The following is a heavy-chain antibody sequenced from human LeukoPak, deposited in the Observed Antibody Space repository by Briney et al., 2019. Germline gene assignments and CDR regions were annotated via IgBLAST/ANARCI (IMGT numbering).Heavy chain of an antibody. CDR3: AKDFDYGDYVGWFDP. Sequence: GGSLRLSCAASGFTFSSYAMSWVRQAPGKGLEWVSAISGSGGSTYYADSVKGRFTISRDNSKTTLYLQMNSLRAEDTAVYYCAKDFDYGDYVGWFDPWGQGTLVTVSS. CDR1: GFTFSSYA. CDR2: ISGSGGST. V-gene: IGHV3-23*01. J-gene: IGHJ5*02. D-gene: IGHD4-17*01.